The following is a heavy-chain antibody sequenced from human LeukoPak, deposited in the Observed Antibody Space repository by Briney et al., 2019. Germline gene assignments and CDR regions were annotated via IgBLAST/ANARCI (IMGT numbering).Heavy chain of an antibody. J-gene: IGHJ4*02. Sequence: GGSLRLSCAASGFTVSGNYMSWVRQAPGKGLEWVSIIYSGSSTFYADSVKGRFTISRDNSKNTVYLQMNSLRAGDTAVYYCARGPRIAVAGTYFDYWGQGTLVTVSS. D-gene: IGHD6-19*01. V-gene: IGHV3-66*01. CDR2: IYSGSST. CDR3: ARGPRIAVAGTYFDY. CDR1: GFTVSGNY.